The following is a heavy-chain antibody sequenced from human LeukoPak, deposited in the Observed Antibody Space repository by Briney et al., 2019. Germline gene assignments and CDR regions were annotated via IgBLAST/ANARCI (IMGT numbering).Heavy chain of an antibody. V-gene: IGHV1-24*01. CDR2: IEPEGGET. CDR1: GYTLTELF. CDR3: ATAQQSNDSFCF. D-gene: IGHD3-9*01. J-gene: IGHJ4*02. Sequence: ASVKVSCKVSGYTLTELFMHWVRQAPGKGLEWMGGIEPEGGETNYAQKFQGRVTMTENTSKYTAYMELSSLRSEDTAMYYCATAQQSNDSFCFCGQGTLITVSS.